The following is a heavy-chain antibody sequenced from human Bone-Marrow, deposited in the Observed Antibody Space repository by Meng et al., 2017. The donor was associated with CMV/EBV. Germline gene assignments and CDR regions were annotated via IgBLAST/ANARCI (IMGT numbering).Heavy chain of an antibody. CDR2: TSGSSRYR. Sequence: GESLKISCAASGFTFSSYSMNWVRQAPGKGLEWVSSTSGSSRYRYYADTVKGRFTISRDNAKNTLYLQRNSLRDEGTAVFYYARDERVGSSGTCQVYTCVDLWGRGTLVTVSS. D-gene: IGHD3-22*01. V-gene: IGHV3-21*06. CDR1: GFTFSSYS. CDR3: ARDERVGSSGTCQVYTCVDL. J-gene: IGHJ2*01.